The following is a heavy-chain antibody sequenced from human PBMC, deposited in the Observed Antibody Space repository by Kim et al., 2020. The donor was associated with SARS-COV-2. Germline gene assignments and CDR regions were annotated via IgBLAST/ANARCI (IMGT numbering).Heavy chain of an antibody. V-gene: IGHV3-53*04. CDR3: AREYCSSTSCYRRYFDY. J-gene: IGHJ4*02. D-gene: IGHD2-2*01. Sequence: VKGRFTISRHNSKNTLYLQMNSLRAEDTAVYYCAREYCSSTSCYRRYFDYWGQGTLVTVSS.